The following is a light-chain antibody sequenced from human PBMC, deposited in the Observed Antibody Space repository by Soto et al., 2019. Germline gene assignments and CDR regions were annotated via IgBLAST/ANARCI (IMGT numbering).Light chain of an antibody. J-gene: IGLJ1*01. CDR2: EVS. CDR1: SSDVGGYNY. CDR3: CSFAGTGTQYV. Sequence: QSALTQPPSASGSPGQSVTISCTGTSSDVGGYNYVSWYQQHPGKAPKLMIYEVSKRPSGVPDRFSGSKSGNTASLTVSGLQVEDEADYYCCSFAGTGTQYVFGTGTKLTVL. V-gene: IGLV2-8*01.